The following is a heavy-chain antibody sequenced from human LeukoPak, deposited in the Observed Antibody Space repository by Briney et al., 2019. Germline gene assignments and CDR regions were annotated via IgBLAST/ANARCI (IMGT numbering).Heavy chain of an antibody. V-gene: IGHV4-39*01. CDR3: VRQRLWSDL. J-gene: IGHJ5*02. D-gene: IGHD4-11*01. CDR2: ICYDGTT. CDR1: SVSITQTNHF. Sequence: SETLSLTCTVSSVSITQTNHFWGWIRQPPGKGLEWIGNICYDGTTYYNPSLKSRVSMSVDTSKKQFALNLNSMTASDTGVYYCVRQRLWSDLWGQGALVIVSS.